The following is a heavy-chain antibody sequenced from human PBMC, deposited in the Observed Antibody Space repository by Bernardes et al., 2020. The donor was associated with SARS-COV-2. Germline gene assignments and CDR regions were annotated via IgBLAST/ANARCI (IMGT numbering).Heavy chain of an antibody. CDR1: GFTFDDYA. J-gene: IGHJ4*02. CDR3: AKALYDSSGYYSMGFDY. CDR2: ISWNSGNI. Sequence: GGSLRLSCAASGFTFDDYALHWVRQAPGKGLEWVSGISWNSGNIGYADSVKGRFTISRDNAKNSLYLQMNSLRAEDTALYYCAKALYDSSGYYSMGFDYWGQGTLVTVSS. D-gene: IGHD3-22*01. V-gene: IGHV3-9*01.